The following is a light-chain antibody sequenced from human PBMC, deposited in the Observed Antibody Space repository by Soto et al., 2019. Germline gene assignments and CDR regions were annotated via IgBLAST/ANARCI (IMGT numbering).Light chain of an antibody. CDR1: SGSIASNY. V-gene: IGLV6-57*03. J-gene: IGLJ3*02. CDR2: EDN. CDR3: QSYDSSIV. Sequence: NFMLTQPHSVSEFPGKTVTISCTRSSGSIASNYVQWYQQRPGSAPTTVIYEDNQRPSGVPDRFSGSIDSSSNSASLTISGLKTEDEADYYCQSYDSSIVFGGGTKLTVL.